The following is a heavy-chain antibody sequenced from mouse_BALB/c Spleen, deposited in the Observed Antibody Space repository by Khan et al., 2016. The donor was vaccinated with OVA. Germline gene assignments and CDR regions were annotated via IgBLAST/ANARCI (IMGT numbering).Heavy chain of an antibody. V-gene: IGHV2-2*02. CDR1: GFSLANYS. Sequence: QVQLKQSGPGLVQPSQSLSITCTVSGFSLANYSVHWVRQSPGKGLEWLGVIWSAGSTDYNAAFMSRLTINKDNSRTHVFFNMNSLQPNDTAIYDRARSGYDYGRGALFAYWGQGTLVTVSA. J-gene: IGHJ3*01. CDR2: IWSAGST. CDR3: ARSGYDYGRGALFAY. D-gene: IGHD2-4*01.